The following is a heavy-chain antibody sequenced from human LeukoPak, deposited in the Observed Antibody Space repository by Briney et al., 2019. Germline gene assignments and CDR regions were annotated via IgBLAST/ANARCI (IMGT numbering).Heavy chain of an antibody. CDR3: ARALYYGSGAIDY. CDR1: GYTFTGYY. V-gene: IGHV1-2*02. CDR2: INPNSGGT. Sequence: ASVKVSCNASGYTFTGYYMHWVRQAPGQGLEWMGWINPNSGGTNYAQKFQGRVTMTRDTSISTAYMELSRLRSDDTAVYYCARALYYGSGAIDYWGQGTLVTVSS. J-gene: IGHJ4*02. D-gene: IGHD3-10*01.